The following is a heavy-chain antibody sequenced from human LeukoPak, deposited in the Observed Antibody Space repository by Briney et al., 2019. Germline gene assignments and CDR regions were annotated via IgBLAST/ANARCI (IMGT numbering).Heavy chain of an antibody. V-gene: IGHV4-39*01. CDR1: GGSLSSSSYY. J-gene: IGHJ4*02. Sequence: SETLSLTCTVSGGSLSSSSYYWGWIRQPPGKGLEGIGSIYYSGRTYYNPSLKSRVTISVDTSKNQFSLKLSSVTAADTAVYYCASITIFGVVLDYWGQGTLVTVSS. D-gene: IGHD3-3*01. CDR2: IYYSGRT. CDR3: ASITIFGVVLDY.